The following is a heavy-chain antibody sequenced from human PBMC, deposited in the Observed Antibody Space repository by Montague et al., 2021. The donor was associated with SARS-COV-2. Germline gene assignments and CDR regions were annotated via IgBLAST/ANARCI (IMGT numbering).Heavy chain of an antibody. D-gene: IGHD1-26*01. CDR2: IYYSATT. CDR1: GGSITNYY. CDR3: ARRRRGTYYFSFDPWGPVTMTTATPKNQLSRRLTSVNAADSAVYYWASLRRASYYAAFDP. J-gene: IGHJ5*02. V-gene: IGHV4-59*12. Sequence: SETLSLTCAVSGGSITNYYWTWIRQPPGRGLEWIGYIYYSATTNYNPSLKSRVTMSIDTSKNQFSLRLTSVTAADSAVYYCARRRRGTYYFSFDPWGPVTMTTATPKNQLSRRLTSVNAADSAVYYWASLRRASYYAAFDPWGQGTLVTVSS.